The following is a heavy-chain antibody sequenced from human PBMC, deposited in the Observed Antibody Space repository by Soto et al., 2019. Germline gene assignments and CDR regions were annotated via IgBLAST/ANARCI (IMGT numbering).Heavy chain of an antibody. CDR3: ARDVAYHRQDY. V-gene: IGHV3-7*04. J-gene: IGHJ4*02. CDR2: IKEDGSMA. D-gene: IGHD2-21*01. CDR1: GFTFSSFW. Sequence: VQLVESGGGLVQPGGSLRLSCAASGFTFSSFWMAWVRQAPGKGLEWLANIKEDGSMAYYLDSVKGRFTISRDNAKNSLFLQMNSLRADDPAVYYCARDVAYHRQDYWGLGTLVTVSS.